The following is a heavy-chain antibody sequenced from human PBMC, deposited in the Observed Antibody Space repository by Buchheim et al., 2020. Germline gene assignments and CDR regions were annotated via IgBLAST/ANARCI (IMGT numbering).Heavy chain of an antibody. Sequence: EVQLMESGGGVVRPGGSLRLSCAAAGFTFDDYGMSWVRQAPGKGLEWVSGINWNGGTTGYADSVKGRFTISRDNAKNSLYLQMNSLRGEDTAFYHCARDRYRYGYATSFDNWGQGTL. CDR2: INWNGGTT. V-gene: IGHV3-20*01. D-gene: IGHD5-18*01. J-gene: IGHJ4*02. CDR3: ARDRYRYGYATSFDN. CDR1: GFTFDDYG.